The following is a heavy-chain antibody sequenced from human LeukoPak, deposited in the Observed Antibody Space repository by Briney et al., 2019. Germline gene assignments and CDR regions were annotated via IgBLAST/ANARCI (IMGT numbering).Heavy chain of an antibody. CDR3: ARDRSAYDSSQGGWFDP. CDR1: GFTFSSYA. V-gene: IGHV3-48*04. D-gene: IGHD3-22*01. J-gene: IGHJ5*02. Sequence: PGGSLRLSCAASGFTFSSYAMSWVRQAPGKGLEWVSYISSSAVTIYYADSVKGRFTISRDNAKNSLYLQMNSLRAEDTAVYYCARDRSAYDSSQGGWFDPWGQGTLVTVSS. CDR2: ISSSAVTI.